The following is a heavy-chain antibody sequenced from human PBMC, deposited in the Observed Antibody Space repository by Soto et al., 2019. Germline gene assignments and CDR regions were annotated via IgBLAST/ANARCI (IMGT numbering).Heavy chain of an antibody. Sequence: PSETLSLTCTVSGGSISSDYWSWMRQPPGKGLEWIGYVYHSGSTYYNPSLKSRVTISVDTSKNEFSLKLSSVTAADTAVYYCARHRRYGDYPYYFYYMDVWGKGTTVTVSS. CDR3: ARHRRYGDYPYYFYYMDV. CDR2: VYHSGST. V-gene: IGHV4-59*08. D-gene: IGHD4-17*01. CDR1: GGSISSDY. J-gene: IGHJ6*03.